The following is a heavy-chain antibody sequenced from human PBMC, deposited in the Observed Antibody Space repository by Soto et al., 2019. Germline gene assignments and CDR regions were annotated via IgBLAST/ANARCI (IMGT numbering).Heavy chain of an antibody. J-gene: IGHJ5*02. CDR2: IWYDGSNK. V-gene: IGHV3-33*01. CDR1: GFTFSSYG. Sequence: GGSLRLSCAASGFTFSSYGMHWVRQAPGKGLEWVAVIWYDGSNKYYADSVKGRFTISRDNSKNTLYLQMNSLRAEDTAVYYCARDPWKYSGYEYNWFDPWGQGTLVTVSS. D-gene: IGHD5-12*01. CDR3: ARDPWKYSGYEYNWFDP.